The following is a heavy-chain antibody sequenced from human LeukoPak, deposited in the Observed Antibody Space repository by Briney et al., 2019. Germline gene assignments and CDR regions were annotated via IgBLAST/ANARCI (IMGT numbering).Heavy chain of an antibody. CDR1: GFTFSGYP. J-gene: IGHJ4*02. CDR3: ARARSDRYYYDSSGYYDY. D-gene: IGHD3-22*01. Sequence: GGSLRLSCAASGFTFSGYPIHWVRQAPGKGLEWVAVISYDGSNKYYADSVKGRFTISRDNSKNTLYLQMNSLRAEDTAVYYCARARSDRYYYDSSGYYDYWGQGTLVTVSS. CDR2: ISYDGSNK. V-gene: IGHV3-30-3*01.